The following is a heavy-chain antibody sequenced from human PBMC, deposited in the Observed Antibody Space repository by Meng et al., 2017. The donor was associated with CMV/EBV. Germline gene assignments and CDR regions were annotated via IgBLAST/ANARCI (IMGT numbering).Heavy chain of an antibody. CDR3: ARDGYYDFWSGYYKY. D-gene: IGHD3-3*01. Sequence: GGSLRLSCAASGFTVSSNYMSWVRQAPGKGLEWVSVIYSGGSTYYADSVKGRFTISRDNSKNTLYLQMNSLRAEDTAVYYCARDGYYDFWSGYYKYWGQGTLVTVSS. CDR2: IYSGGST. CDR1: GFTVSSNY. J-gene: IGHJ4*02. V-gene: IGHV3-53*01.